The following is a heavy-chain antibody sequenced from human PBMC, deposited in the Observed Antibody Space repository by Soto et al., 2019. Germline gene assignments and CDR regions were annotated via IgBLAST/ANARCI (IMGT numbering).Heavy chain of an antibody. CDR1: GGTFSSHG. V-gene: IGHV1-69*06. CDR3: ARRMTWSLWCFDL. CDR2: IIPMFGTP. Sequence: QVQLVQSGAEVQKPGSSVKVSCKASGGTFSSHGITWVRQAPGQGLEWMGGIIPMFGTPKYAQRFQGRVSITADKSTTTAYMELSSLRSEDTAVYYCARRMTWSLWCFDLWGSGTQVTVSS. J-gene: IGHJ2*01. D-gene: IGHD3-3*01.